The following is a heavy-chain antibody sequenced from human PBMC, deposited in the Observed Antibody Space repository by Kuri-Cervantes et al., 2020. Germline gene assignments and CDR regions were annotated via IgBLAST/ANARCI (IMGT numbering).Heavy chain of an antibody. CDR1: GFTFDDYA. CDR2: IRGSGGST. D-gene: IGHD1-26*01. CDR3: ARDGRSGSYPRGFFDC. V-gene: IGHV3-23*01. Sequence: GESLKISCAASGFTFDDYAMHWVRQAPGKGLEWVSAIRGSGGSTYSADSVKGRFTISRDNSKNTLYLQMNSLRAEDTAVYYCARDGRSGSYPRGFFDCWGQGTLVTVSS. J-gene: IGHJ4*02.